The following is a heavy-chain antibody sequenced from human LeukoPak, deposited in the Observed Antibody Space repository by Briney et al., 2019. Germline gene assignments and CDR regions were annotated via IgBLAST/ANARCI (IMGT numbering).Heavy chain of an antibody. CDR2: IYYSGGT. V-gene: IGHV4-59*08. CDR1: GDSISSYY. CDR3: ARHVTISGPYDASDI. Sequence: SETLSLTCTVSGDSISSYYWSWIRQPPGKGLEWIGYIYYSGGTDYNPSLKSRLTTSVDTSKNQFPLKLRSVTAADTAVYYCARHVTISGPYDASDIWGQGTMVTVSP. J-gene: IGHJ3*02. D-gene: IGHD5-24*01.